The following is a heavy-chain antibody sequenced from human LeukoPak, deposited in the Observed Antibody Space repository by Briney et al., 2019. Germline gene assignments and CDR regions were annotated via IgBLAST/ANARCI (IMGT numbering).Heavy chain of an antibody. V-gene: IGHV4-59*01. D-gene: IGHD6-19*01. CDR3: ARTKQWLAFDI. CDR1: GGSISSFY. CDR2: IYYTGST. J-gene: IGHJ3*02. Sequence: SETLSLTCTVSGGSISSFYWSWIRQPPGKGLEGIGYIYYTGSTNYNSSLKSRVTILIDTSKNQFSLRLNSMTAADTAVYYCARTKQWLAFDIWGQGTVVTVSS.